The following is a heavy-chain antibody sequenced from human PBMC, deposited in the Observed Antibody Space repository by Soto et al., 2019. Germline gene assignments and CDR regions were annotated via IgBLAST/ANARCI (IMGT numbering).Heavy chain of an antibody. J-gene: IGHJ3*02. CDR1: GFTVSSKY. Sequence: EVQLVESGGGLIQPGGSLRLSCAASGFTVSSKYMNWVRQAPGKGLEWVSVLYSGGSTSYADSVKGRFTVSRDNSKNTPYLQMNSLRAEDTAVYYCARDSPPNDPDDYGDAFDIWGQGTMVTVSS. CDR3: ARDSPPNDPDDYGDAFDI. CDR2: LYSGGST. D-gene: IGHD4-17*01. V-gene: IGHV3-53*01.